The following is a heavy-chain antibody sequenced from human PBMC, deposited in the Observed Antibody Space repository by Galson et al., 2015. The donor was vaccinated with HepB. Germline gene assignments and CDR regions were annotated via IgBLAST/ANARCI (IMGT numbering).Heavy chain of an antibody. CDR2: IIPIFGTA. V-gene: IGHV1-69*13. D-gene: IGHD2-2*01. CDR3: ASPMRIRYAPLWAFDI. Sequence: SVKVSCKASGGTFSSYAISWVRQAPGQGLEWMGGIIPIFGTANYAQKFQGRVTITADESTSTAYMELSSLRSEDTAVYYCASPMRIRYAPLWAFDIWGQGTMVTVSS. J-gene: IGHJ3*02. CDR1: GGTFSSYA.